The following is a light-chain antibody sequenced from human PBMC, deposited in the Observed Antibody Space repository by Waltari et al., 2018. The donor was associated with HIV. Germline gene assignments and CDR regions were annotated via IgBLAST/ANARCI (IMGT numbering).Light chain of an antibody. CDR2: AAS. V-gene: IGKV1-39*01. CDR1: RSISTY. J-gene: IGKJ1*01. Sequence: DIQMTQSPSSLSAFVGDRVTITCRASRSISTYLNWYQQKPGKAPKLLIYAASTLQRGVPSRFIGSGSVTDFTLTITSLQPGDSATYFCQQSYSTQWTFGQGTKVEIK. CDR3: QQSYSTQWT.